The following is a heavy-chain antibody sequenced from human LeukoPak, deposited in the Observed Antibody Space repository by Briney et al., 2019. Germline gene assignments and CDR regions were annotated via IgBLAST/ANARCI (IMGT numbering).Heavy chain of an antibody. CDR1: GFSFSAYI. Sequence: GGSLRLSCVASGFSFSAYIMHWVRQAPGKGLEYVSAIRSDGSSAFYPNSVKGRFTISRDNSKSTLYLQMGSLRAEDTAVYYCTRRYGGHSGWAGYHDSWGQGTLVTVSS. CDR3: TRRYGGHSGWAGYHDS. V-gene: IGHV3-64*01. D-gene: IGHD6-19*01. J-gene: IGHJ4*02. CDR2: IRSDGSSA.